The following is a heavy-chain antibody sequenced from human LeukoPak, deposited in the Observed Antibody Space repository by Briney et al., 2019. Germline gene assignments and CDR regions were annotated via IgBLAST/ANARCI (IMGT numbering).Heavy chain of an antibody. CDR1: GGSISSSNW. CDR3: ARTYCSGGSCYESFDY. D-gene: IGHD2-15*01. V-gene: IGHV4-4*02. J-gene: IGHJ4*02. CDR2: IYHSGTT. Sequence: SGTLSLTCAVSGGSISSSNWWSWVRQPPGKGLEWIGEIYHSGTTNYNPSLKSRVTISVDKSKNQFSLKLSSVTAADTAIYYCARTYCSGGSCYESFDYWGQGTLVTVSS.